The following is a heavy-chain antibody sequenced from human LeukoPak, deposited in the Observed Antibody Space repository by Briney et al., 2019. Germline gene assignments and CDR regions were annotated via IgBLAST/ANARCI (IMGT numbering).Heavy chain of an antibody. V-gene: IGHV3-21*01. CDR3: ARDRSPGNFDY. CDR2: ISSSSTYI. CDR1: GFTFSSYT. J-gene: IGHJ4*02. Sequence: GGSLRLSCAASGFTFSSYTMNWVRQAPGKGLEWVSSISSSSTYINYADSVKGRFTISRDNAKNSLYLQMNSLRAEDTAVYYCARDRSPGNFDYWGQGTLVTVS. D-gene: IGHD3-10*01.